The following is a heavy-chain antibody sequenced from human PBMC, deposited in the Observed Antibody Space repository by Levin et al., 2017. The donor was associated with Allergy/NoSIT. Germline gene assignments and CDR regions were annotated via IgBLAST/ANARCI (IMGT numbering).Heavy chain of an antibody. Sequence: ASVKVSCKASGYTFTGYYMHWVRQAPGQGLEWMGWINPNSGGTNYAQKFQGRVTMTRDTSISTAYMELSRLRSDDTAVYYCARDVRWVQLPAPLVLDPWGQGTLVTVSS. CDR2: INPNSGGT. CDR1: GYTFTGYY. D-gene: IGHD1-1*01. J-gene: IGHJ5*02. CDR3: ARDVRWVQLPAPLVLDP. V-gene: IGHV1-2*02.